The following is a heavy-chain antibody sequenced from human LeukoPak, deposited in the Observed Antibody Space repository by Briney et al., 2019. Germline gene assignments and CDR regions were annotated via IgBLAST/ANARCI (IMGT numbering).Heavy chain of an antibody. V-gene: IGHV4-34*01. Sequence: SETLSLTCAVSGGSISSGGYSWSWIRQPPGKGLEWIGEINHSGSTNYNPSLKSRVTISVDTSKNQFSLKLSSVTAADTAVYYCARGKGWIQLWFDFDYWGQGTLVTVSS. D-gene: IGHD5-18*01. CDR3: ARGKGWIQLWFDFDY. CDR2: INHSGST. CDR1: GGSISSGGYS. J-gene: IGHJ4*02.